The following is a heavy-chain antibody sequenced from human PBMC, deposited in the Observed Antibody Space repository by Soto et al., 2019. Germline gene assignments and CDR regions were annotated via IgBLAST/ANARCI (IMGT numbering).Heavy chain of an antibody. J-gene: IGHJ4*02. CDR3: ARAPQTVAGAGIWY. Sequence: QVPLVQSGAEVKKPGASVKVSCKASGYTFTSYGISWVRQAPGQGLEWMGWISGYNGVTNYAQKLQGRVTMTTDTSTNTAYMELRSLRSDDTAVYYCARAPQTVAGAGIWYWGQGTLVTVSS. CDR1: GYTFTSYG. CDR2: ISGYNGVT. V-gene: IGHV1-18*04. D-gene: IGHD6-13*01.